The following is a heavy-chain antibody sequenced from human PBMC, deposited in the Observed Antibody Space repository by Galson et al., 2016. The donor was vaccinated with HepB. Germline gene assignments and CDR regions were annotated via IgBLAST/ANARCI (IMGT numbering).Heavy chain of an antibody. J-gene: IGHJ6*02. Sequence: SVKVSCKASGGTLNNYGVTWVRQAPGQGLEWVGGIIPFFGSANYAQKFQGRVTITADESARTAYMEMSSLRSGETAVYYCARVLYFDWLPNFYYYGMDVWGQGTTVTVSS. V-gene: IGHV1-69*13. CDR1: GGTLNNYG. D-gene: IGHD3-9*01. CDR3: ARVLYFDWLPNFYYYGMDV. CDR2: IIPFFGSA.